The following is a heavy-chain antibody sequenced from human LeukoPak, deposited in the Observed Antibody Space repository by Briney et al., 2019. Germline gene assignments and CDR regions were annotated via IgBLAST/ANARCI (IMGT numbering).Heavy chain of an antibody. J-gene: IGHJ3*02. CDR3: ARDFGGSYYLGAFDI. CDR2: IYYSGCT. V-gene: IGHV4-59*01. CDR1: GGSISSYY. Sequence: PSETLSLTCTVSGGSISSYYWSWIRQPPGKGLEWIGYIYYSGCTNYNPSLKSRVTISVDTSKNQFSLKLSSVTAADTAVYYCARDFGGSYYLGAFDIWGQGTMVTVSS. D-gene: IGHD1-26*01.